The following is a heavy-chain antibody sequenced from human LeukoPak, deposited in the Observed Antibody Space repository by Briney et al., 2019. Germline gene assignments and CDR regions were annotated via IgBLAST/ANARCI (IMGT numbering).Heavy chain of an antibody. CDR3: ARPVETESSDAFDI. Sequence: GESLKISCKGFGYSFSNYWIGWVRQMPGKGLEWMGIIYPGDSDIRYSPSFQGQVTISADKSINTAYLQWSSLRASDTAMYYCARPVETESSDAFDIWGQGTMVTVSS. V-gene: IGHV5-51*01. CDR1: GYSFSNYW. J-gene: IGHJ3*02. CDR2: IYPGDSDI. D-gene: IGHD2-21*02.